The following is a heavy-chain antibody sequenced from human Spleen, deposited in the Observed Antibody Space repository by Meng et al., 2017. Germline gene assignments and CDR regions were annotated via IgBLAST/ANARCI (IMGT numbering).Heavy chain of an antibody. Sequence: QLSASGQGQGYPSGTRSLTCSDSGGSISTRDWWTWVRQPPGKGLEWIGEIYHSGRANYIPTLKSRVTISVDKSKNQFSLDLRSVIAADTAVYFCARNLVGSSLDYWGQGTLVTVSS. J-gene: IGHJ4*02. CDR2: IYHSGRA. CDR1: GGSISTRDW. V-gene: IGHV4-4*02. CDR3: ARNLVGSSLDY. D-gene: IGHD1-14*01.